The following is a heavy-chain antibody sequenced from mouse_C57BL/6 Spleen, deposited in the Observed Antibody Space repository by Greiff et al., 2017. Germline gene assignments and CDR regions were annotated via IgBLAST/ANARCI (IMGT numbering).Heavy chain of an antibody. CDR2: IYPGDGDT. D-gene: IGHD2-5*01. CDR1: GYAFSSSW. V-gene: IGHV1-82*01. Sequence: QVQLQQSGPELVKPGASVKISCKASGYAFSSSWMNWVKQRPGKGLEWIGRIYPGDGDTNYNGKFKGKATLTADKSSSTAYMQLSSLTSEDSAVYFCARFYSNYVDYWGQGTTLTVSS. J-gene: IGHJ2*01. CDR3: ARFYSNYVDY.